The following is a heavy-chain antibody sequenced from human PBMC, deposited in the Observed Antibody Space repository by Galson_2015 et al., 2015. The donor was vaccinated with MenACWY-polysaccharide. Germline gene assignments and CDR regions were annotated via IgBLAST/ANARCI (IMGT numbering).Heavy chain of an antibody. CDR3: ARARSWSGYFAFDF. J-gene: IGHJ3*01. V-gene: IGHV3-7*01. CDR1: GFTVSSYW. Sequence: SLRLSCAASGFTVSSYWMTWIRQAPGKGLEWVATIKQSGSEKYYVDSVEGRFTVSRDNAKNSLYLQMNSLRAEDTAVYYCARARSWSGYFAFDFWGQGTMVTVSS. D-gene: IGHD3-3*01. CDR2: IKQSGSEK.